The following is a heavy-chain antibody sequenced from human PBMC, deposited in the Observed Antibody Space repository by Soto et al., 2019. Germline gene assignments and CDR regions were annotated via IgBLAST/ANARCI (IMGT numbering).Heavy chain of an antibody. CDR1: GYTFTSYA. D-gene: IGHD2-15*01. J-gene: IGHJ4*02. V-gene: IGHV1-3*01. Sequence: ASVKVSCKASGYTFTSYAMHWVRQAPGQRLEWMGWINAGNGNTKYSQKFQGRVTITRDTSASTAYMELSSLRSEDTAVYYCARRGGSWILRNQNPREFDYWGQGTLVTVSS. CDR2: INAGNGNT. CDR3: ARRGGSWILRNQNPREFDY.